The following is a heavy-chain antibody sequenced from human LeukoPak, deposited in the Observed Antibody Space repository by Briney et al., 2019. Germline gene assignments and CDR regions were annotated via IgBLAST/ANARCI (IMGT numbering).Heavy chain of an antibody. J-gene: IGHJ4*02. D-gene: IGHD1-26*01. CDR3: ARSTYSGSSYDY. V-gene: IGHV3-74*01. CDR1: GFTFSSYW. CDR2: IKSDGSST. Sequence: GGSLRPSCAASGFTFSSYWMHWVRQVPGKGLVWVSRIKSDGSSTTYADSVKGRFTISRDNAKNTLYLQMSSLRAEDTAVYYCARSTYSGSSYDYWGQGTLVTVSS.